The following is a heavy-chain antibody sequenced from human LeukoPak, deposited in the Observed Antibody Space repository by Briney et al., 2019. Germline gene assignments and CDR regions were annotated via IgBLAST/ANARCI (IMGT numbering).Heavy chain of an antibody. V-gene: IGHV3-48*03. CDR3: ARVGGDPS. CDR2: ISSGGSTI. D-gene: IGHD2-21*02. Sequence: GGSLRLSRAASGFTFSSYEMNWVGQAAGKGLEWVSYISSGGSTIYYADSVEGRFTISRDNAKNSLYLQMNSLRAADTAVYYCARVGGDPSWGQGTLVTVSS. CDR1: GFTFSSYE. J-gene: IGHJ5*02.